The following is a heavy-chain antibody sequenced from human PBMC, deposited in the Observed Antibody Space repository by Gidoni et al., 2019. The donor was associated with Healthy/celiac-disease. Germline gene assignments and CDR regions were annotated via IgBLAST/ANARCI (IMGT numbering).Heavy chain of an antibody. CDR3: AKGVGWARLDL. Sequence: QVQLVESGGGVVQPGRSLRLSCAASGITFSNYGMPWVRQAPGKGLEWVAVISYDGSNKHYIDSVKGRFTISRDNSKDTLYLQMNSLRAEDTALYYCAKGVGWARLDLWGQGTLVTVSS. J-gene: IGHJ5*02. D-gene: IGHD6-6*01. CDR1: GITFSNYG. V-gene: IGHV3-30*18. CDR2: ISYDGSNK.